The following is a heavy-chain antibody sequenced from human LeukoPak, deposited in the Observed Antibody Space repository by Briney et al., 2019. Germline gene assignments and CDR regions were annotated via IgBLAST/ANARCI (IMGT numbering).Heavy chain of an antibody. D-gene: IGHD3-10*01. CDR1: GFTFSSYA. CDR2: INPSGGTT. Sequence: PGRSLRLSCAASGFTFSSYAMHWVRQAPGQGLEWMGIINPSGGTTSYAQKFQGRVIMTRDTSTSTVYMELSSLRSEDTAVYYCARGAGEGFGEFLVYWGQGTLVTVSS. CDR3: ARGAGEGFGEFLVY. J-gene: IGHJ4*02. V-gene: IGHV1-46*01.